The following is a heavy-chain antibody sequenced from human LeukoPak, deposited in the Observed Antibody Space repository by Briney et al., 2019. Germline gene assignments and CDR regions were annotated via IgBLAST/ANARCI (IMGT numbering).Heavy chain of an antibody. V-gene: IGHV1-2*02. J-gene: IGHJ4*02. Sequence: ASVKVSCKASGYTFTGYYMHWVRQAPGQGLEWMGWINPNSGGTNYAQKFQGRVTMTRGTSISTAYMELSRLRSDDTAVYYCAREEGYCSVTSCSAPFDYWGQGTLVTVSS. CDR1: GYTFTGYY. D-gene: IGHD2-2*01. CDR3: AREEGYCSVTSCSAPFDY. CDR2: INPNSGGT.